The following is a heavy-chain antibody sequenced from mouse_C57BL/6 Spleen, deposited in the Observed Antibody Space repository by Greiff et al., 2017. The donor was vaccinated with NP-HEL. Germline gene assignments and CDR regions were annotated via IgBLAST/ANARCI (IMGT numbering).Heavy chain of an antibody. CDR3: ASPYGISPAWFAY. CDR2: ILPGSGST. J-gene: IGHJ3*01. Sequence: VKLMESGAELTKPGASVKLSCKATGYTFTGYWIEWVKQRPGHGLEWIGEILPGSGSTNYNEKFKGKATFTADTSSNTAYRQLSSLTTEDSAIYYCASPYGISPAWFAYWGKGTLVTVSA. V-gene: IGHV1-9*01. D-gene: IGHD1-1*01. CDR1: GYTFTGYW.